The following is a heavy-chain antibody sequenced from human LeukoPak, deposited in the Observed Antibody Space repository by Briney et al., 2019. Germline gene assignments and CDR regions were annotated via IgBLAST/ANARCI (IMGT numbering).Heavy chain of an antibody. CDR1: GGSISGYY. V-gene: IGHV4-59*08. Sequence: SETLSLTCTVSGGSISGYYWSWIRQPPGKGLEWMGYIHYGGSTNYNPSLKSRVTFSVDMSKNQFSLELTPVTAADTAVYYCARQNPAASGQGLDYWGQGTLVTVSS. CDR2: IHYGGST. J-gene: IGHJ4*01. D-gene: IGHD6-25*01. CDR3: ARQNPAASGQGLDY.